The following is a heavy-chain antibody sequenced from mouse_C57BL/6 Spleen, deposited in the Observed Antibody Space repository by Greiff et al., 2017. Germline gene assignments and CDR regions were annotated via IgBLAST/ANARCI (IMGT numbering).Heavy chain of an antibody. J-gene: IGHJ4*01. Sequence: VQLQESDAELVKPGASVKISCKASGYTFTDHTIHWMKQRPEQGLEWIGYIYPRDGSTKYNEKFKGKATLTADKSSSTAYMQLNSLTSEDSAVYFCARSPIYDGYLYAMDYWGQGTSVTVSS. D-gene: IGHD2-3*01. CDR1: GYTFTDHT. CDR2: IYPRDGST. CDR3: ARSPIYDGYLYAMDY. V-gene: IGHV1-78*01.